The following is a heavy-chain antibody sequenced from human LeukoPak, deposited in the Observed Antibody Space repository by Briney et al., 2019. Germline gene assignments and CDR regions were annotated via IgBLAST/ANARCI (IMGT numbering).Heavy chain of an antibody. Sequence: GESLKISCKGSGYRFTDYWIGWVRQMPGKGLEWMGIIYPGDSDTRYSPSFQGQVTISADKSISTAYLQWSSLKASDTAMYYCARHEVVAATNRGSDYYYYYMDVWGKGTTVTVSS. CDR1: GYRFTDYW. CDR3: ARHEVVAATNRGSDYYYYYMDV. J-gene: IGHJ6*03. V-gene: IGHV5-51*01. CDR2: IYPGDSDT. D-gene: IGHD2-15*01.